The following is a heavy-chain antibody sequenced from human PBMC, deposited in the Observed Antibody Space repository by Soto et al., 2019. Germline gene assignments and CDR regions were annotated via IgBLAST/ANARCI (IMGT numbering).Heavy chain of an antibody. V-gene: IGHV5-10-1*01. D-gene: IGHD2-15*01. CDR2: IHPSDSDT. CDR3: SRSRPYGGNSFDY. CDR1: GYSFTSYW. J-gene: IGHJ4*02. Sequence: GESLKISCSASGYSFTSYWIGWVRQMPGKGLEWMGGIHPSDSDTNYSPSFQGHVTISADKSITTAYLQWSSLKASDTAMYYCSRSRPYGGNSFDYWGQGTLVTVSS.